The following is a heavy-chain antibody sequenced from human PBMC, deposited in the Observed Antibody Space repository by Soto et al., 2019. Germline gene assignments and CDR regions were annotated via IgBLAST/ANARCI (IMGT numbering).Heavy chain of an antibody. D-gene: IGHD5-18*01. CDR3: ARDGQWGDTAMVTFGYYYYYGMDV. CDR2: ISAYNGNT. Sequence: ASVKVSCKASGYTFTSYGISWVRQAPGQGLEWMGWISAYNGNTNYAQKPQGRVTMTTDTSTSTAYMELRSLRSDDTAVYYCARDGQWGDTAMVTFGYYYYYGMDVWGQGTTVTVSS. V-gene: IGHV1-18*04. CDR1: GYTFTSYG. J-gene: IGHJ6*02.